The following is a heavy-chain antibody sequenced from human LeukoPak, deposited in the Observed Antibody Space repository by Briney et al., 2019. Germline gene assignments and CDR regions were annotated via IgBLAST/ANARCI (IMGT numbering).Heavy chain of an antibody. J-gene: IGHJ6*04. Sequence: SQTLPDTRAISGDSVSSNSAAWNCIRQSPSRGLEWLGRTYYRSKWYNDYAVSVKSRITINPDTSKNQFSLQLNSVTPEDTAVYYCARGFGDMDVWGSGKTGSVSS. D-gene: IGHD3-10*01. CDR3: ARGFGDMDV. CDR1: GDSVSSNSAA. CDR2: TYYRSKWYN. V-gene: IGHV6-1*01.